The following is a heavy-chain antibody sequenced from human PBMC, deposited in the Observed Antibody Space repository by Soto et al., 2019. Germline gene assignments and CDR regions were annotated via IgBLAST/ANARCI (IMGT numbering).Heavy chain of an antibody. Sequence: GGSLRLSCAASGFTFSSYGMHWVRQAPGKGLEWVAVISYDGSNKYYADSVKGRFTSSRDNSKNTLYLQMNSLRAEDTAVYYCAKGDGDYDLWGYYYYMDVWGKGTTVTVSS. J-gene: IGHJ6*03. CDR3: AKGDGDYDLWGYYYYMDV. D-gene: IGHD4-17*01. V-gene: IGHV3-30*18. CDR2: ISYDGSNK. CDR1: GFTFSSYG.